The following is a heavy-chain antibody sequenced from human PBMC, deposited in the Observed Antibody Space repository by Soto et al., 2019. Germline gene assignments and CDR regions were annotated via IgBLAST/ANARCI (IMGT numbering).Heavy chain of an antibody. V-gene: IGHV1-69*02. Sequence: QVQLVQSGPEVKKPGSWVTVSCKASEATFSSYIISWVHQPPEQGLEWMGRSSPSLGIANYAQKFQGSVKITADKSTSTAYMEMSSLRSEDTAVYYCSRVDSSGWYYWGQGTLVPVSS. D-gene: IGHD6-19*01. CDR3: SRVDSSGWYY. J-gene: IGHJ4*02. CDR2: SSPSLGIA. CDR1: EATFSSYI.